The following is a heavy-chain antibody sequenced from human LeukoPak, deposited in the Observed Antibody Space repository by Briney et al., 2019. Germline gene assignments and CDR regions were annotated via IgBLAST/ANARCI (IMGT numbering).Heavy chain of an antibody. CDR2: ISSSGSTI. Sequence: PGGSLRLSCAASGFTFSDYYMSWIRQAPGKGLEWVSYISSSGSTIYYADSVKGRFTISRDNAKNSLYLQMNSLRAEDTAVYYCARQFIAAARGAFDIWGQGTMVTVSS. V-gene: IGHV3-11*04. J-gene: IGHJ3*02. CDR1: GFTFSDYY. D-gene: IGHD6-13*01. CDR3: ARQFIAAARGAFDI.